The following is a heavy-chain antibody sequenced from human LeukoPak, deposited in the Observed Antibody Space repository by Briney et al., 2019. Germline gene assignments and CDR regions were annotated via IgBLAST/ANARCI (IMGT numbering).Heavy chain of an antibody. CDR2: ISSSSSTI. Sequence: RGSLRLSCAASGFTFSSYSMNWVRQAPGKGLEWVSYISSSSSTIYYADSVKGRFTISRDNAKNSLYLQMNSLRADDTAVYYCARFAAGGSYYYYMDVWGKGTTVTVSS. D-gene: IGHD4-23*01. J-gene: IGHJ6*03. V-gene: IGHV3-48*01. CDR1: GFTFSSYS. CDR3: ARFAAGGSYYYYMDV.